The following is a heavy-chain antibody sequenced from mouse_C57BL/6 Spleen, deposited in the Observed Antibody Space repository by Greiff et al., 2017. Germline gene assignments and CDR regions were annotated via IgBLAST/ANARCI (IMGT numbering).Heavy chain of an antibody. CDR3: ATDFGKSYFDY. CDR2: VYPYNGGT. D-gene: IGHD1-1*01. J-gene: IGHJ2*01. CDR1: GFTFTDYY. Sequence: EVQVVESGPVLVKPGPSVKISCKASGFTFTDYYMHWVKQSHGKSLEWIGLVYPYNGGTSYNQKFKGKATLTVDTSSSTAYMELNSLTSEDSAVXYCATDFGKSYFDYWGEATTLTVAS. V-gene: IGHV1-36*01.